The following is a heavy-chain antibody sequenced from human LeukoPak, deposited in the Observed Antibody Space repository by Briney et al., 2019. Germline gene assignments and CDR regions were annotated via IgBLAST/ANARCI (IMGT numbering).Heavy chain of an antibody. D-gene: IGHD3-3*01. Sequence: GGSLRLSCAASGFTFSSYWMSWVRQAPGKGLEWVANIKQDGSEKYYVDSVKGRFTISRDNAKNSLYLQMNSLRAEDTAVYYCARWRDFWSGYLDYWGQGTLVTVSS. CDR1: GFTFSSYW. V-gene: IGHV3-7*01. CDR2: IKQDGSEK. CDR3: ARWRDFWSGYLDY. J-gene: IGHJ4*02.